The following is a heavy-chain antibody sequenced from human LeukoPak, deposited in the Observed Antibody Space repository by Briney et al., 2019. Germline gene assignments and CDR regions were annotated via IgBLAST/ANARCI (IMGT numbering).Heavy chain of an antibody. J-gene: IGHJ4*02. CDR3: ARASDYYDSSGYSY. Sequence: ASVKVSCKASGYTFTSYGISWVRQAPGQGFEWMGWISAYNGNTNYAQKLQGRVTMTTDTSTSTAYMELRSLRSDDTAVYYCARASDYYDSSGYSYWGQGTLVTVSS. CDR1: GYTFTSYG. V-gene: IGHV1-18*01. D-gene: IGHD3-22*01. CDR2: ISAYNGNT.